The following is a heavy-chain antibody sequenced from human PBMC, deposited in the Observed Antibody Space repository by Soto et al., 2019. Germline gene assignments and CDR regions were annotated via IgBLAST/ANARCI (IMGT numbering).Heavy chain of an antibody. J-gene: IGHJ6*02. CDR3: ALHNMTIYGESYGMAV. CDR2: IYHSSSG. D-gene: IGHD3-3*01. CDR1: GVSINSPNW. Sequence: QVHLQESGPGLVRPSGTLSLTCAVSGVSINSPNWWSWVRQPPGKGLEWLADIYHSSSGNYNPSLQSRLTISVDKSKNQFSLRLSSVTAADTAVYFCALHNMTIYGESYGMAVWGRGTTVTVSS. V-gene: IGHV4-4*02.